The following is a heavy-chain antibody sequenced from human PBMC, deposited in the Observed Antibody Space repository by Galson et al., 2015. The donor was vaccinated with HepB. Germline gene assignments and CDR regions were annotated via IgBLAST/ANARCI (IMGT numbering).Heavy chain of an antibody. D-gene: IGHD6-13*01. CDR1: GFTFSSYA. CDR2: ISGSGGST. CDR3: ANPGAGGSSWYRVPFSVEGQATSGYFDY. V-gene: IGHV3-23*01. J-gene: IGHJ4*02. Sequence: SLRLSCAASGFTFSSYAMSWVRQAPGKGLEWVSAISGSGGSTYYADSVKGRFTISRDNSKNTLYLQMNSLRAEDTAVYYCANPGAGGSSWYRVPFSVEGQATSGYFDYWGQGTLVTVSS.